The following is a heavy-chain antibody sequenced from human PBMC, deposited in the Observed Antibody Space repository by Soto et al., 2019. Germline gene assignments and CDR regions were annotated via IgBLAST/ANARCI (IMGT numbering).Heavy chain of an antibody. Sequence: RSLTCAVSGYSITRSNWWGWIRQPPGKGLEWIGNIYYSGSTFYNPSLESRVTMSVDMSKNQFSLKLSSVTAVDTAVYYCVRSLYDSSGYVHGMDVWGQGTTVTVSS. CDR1: GYSITRSNW. V-gene: IGHV4-28*01. J-gene: IGHJ6*02. CDR2: IYYSGST. D-gene: IGHD3-22*01. CDR3: VRSLYDSSGYVHGMDV.